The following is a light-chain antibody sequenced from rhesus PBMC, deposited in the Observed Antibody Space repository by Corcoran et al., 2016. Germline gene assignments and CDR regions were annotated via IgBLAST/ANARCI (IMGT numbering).Light chain of an antibody. CDR1: QTISTW. V-gene: IGKV1-22*01. CDR2: QAS. Sequence: DIQMTQSPSSLSASVGDTVTITCRASQTISTWLAWYQQKPGKAPKLLIYQASTLQSGLPSRFSGSGSVTDFSLTISSLQSEDFATYCCQQSTSHPPTFGGGSKVELK. J-gene: IGKJ4*01. CDR3: QQSTSHPPT.